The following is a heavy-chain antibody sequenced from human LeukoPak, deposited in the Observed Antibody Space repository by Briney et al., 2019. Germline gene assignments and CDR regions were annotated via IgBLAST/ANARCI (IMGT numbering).Heavy chain of an antibody. CDR2: ITASGTAI. D-gene: IGHD1-26*01. V-gene: IGHV3-48*02. CDR3: ASSGSYRFDY. Sequence: GGSLRLSCAASGFTFSSYSMNWVRQAAGKGRERVSHITASGTAIFYADSVKGRFTISRDNAKNSLYLQMNSLRDEDTAVYYCASSGSYRFDYWGQGTLVTVSS. J-gene: IGHJ4*02. CDR1: GFTFSSYS.